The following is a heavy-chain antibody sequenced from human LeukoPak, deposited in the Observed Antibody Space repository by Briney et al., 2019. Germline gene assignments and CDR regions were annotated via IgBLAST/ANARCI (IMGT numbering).Heavy chain of an antibody. CDR2: ISGSGGST. CDR3: AKGGPAAIYYYYHYMDV. CDR1: GFTFGSYA. Sequence: PGGSLRLSCAASGFTFGSYAMSCVRQAPGEGLEWVSAISGSGGSTYYADSVKGRFTISRDNSKNTLYLQMNSLRAEDTAVYYCAKGGPAAIYYYYHYMDVWGKGTTVTVSS. D-gene: IGHD2-2*01. J-gene: IGHJ6*03. V-gene: IGHV3-23*01.